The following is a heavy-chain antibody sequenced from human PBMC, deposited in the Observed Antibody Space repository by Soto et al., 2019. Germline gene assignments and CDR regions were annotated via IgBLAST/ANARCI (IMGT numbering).Heavy chain of an antibody. V-gene: IGHV1-3*01. CDR3: ARDSFYCGGRYCYHYSFYMDV. CDR2: INAGNGNT. D-gene: IGHD2-21*01. J-gene: IGHJ6*03. Sequence: ASVKVSCKASGYNFSSHYIHWVRQAPGQGLEWMGWINAGNGNTRYSQKFQDRITITRDASASTAYMELSSLRSEDTAIYYCARDSFYCGGRYCYHYSFYMDVWGKGTTVTVSS. CDR1: GYNFSSHY.